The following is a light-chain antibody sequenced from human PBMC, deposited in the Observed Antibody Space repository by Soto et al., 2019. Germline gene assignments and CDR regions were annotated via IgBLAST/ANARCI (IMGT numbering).Light chain of an antibody. CDR2: RAS. J-gene: IGKJ1*01. Sequence: DVKMTQSPSTLYASVGDRVTITCRVSQSIGSWLACYQQKPGTAPKLLVYRASSLEGGVPSRFSGDGSGAEFSLTISGLQPDDYASYYCQQYNVFPWTFGQGTKVEI. CDR3: QQYNVFPWT. CDR1: QSIGSW. V-gene: IGKV1-5*03.